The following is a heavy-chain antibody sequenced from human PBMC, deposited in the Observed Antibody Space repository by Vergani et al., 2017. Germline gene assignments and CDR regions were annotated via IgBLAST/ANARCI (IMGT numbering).Heavy chain of an antibody. Sequence: EVQLLESGGGLVQPGGSLRLSCAASGFTFSSYAMSWVRQAPGKGLEWVSAISGSGGSTYYADSVKGRFTISRDNSKNTLYLQMNSLRAEDTAVYYCAKLVDSSGYYYHLALLGWGQGSLVTVSS. D-gene: IGHD3-22*01. V-gene: IGHV3-23*01. CDR1: GFTFSSYA. J-gene: IGHJ4*02. CDR2: ISGSGGST. CDR3: AKLVDSSGYYYHLALLG.